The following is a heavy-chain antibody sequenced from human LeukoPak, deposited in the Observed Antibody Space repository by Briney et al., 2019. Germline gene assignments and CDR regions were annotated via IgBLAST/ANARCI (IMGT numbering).Heavy chain of an antibody. D-gene: IGHD1-26*01. V-gene: IGHV3-23*01. Sequence: GGSLRLSCAVSGFTFSHYAMSWVRQAPGKGLEWVSGISLSGGSTHYADSVKGRFTISRDNSKNTLYLQMSSLRAEDTAIYYCAKDLPPHSGIYGRYAFDIWGQGTMVTVSS. CDR2: ISLSGGST. J-gene: IGHJ3*02. CDR1: GFTFSHYA. CDR3: AKDLPPHSGIYGRYAFDI.